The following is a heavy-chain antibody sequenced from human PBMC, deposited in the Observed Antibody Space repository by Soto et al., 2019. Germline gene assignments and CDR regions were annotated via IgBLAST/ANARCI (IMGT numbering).Heavy chain of an antibody. D-gene: IGHD6-19*01. CDR1: GGSFSGYY. CDR3: ARAEKIAVAENSYYFDY. J-gene: IGHJ4*02. CDR2: INHSGST. Sequence: SETLSLTCAVYGGSFSGYYWSWIRQPPGKGLEWIGEINHSGSTNYNPSLKSRVTISVDTSKNQFSLKLSSVTAADTAVYYCARAEKIAVAENSYYFDYWGQGTLVTVSS. V-gene: IGHV4-34*01.